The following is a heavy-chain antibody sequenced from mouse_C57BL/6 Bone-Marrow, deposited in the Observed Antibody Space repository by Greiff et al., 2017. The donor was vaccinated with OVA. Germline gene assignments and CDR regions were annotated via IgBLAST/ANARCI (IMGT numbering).Heavy chain of an antibody. CDR1: GYTFTSYG. D-gene: IGHD6-1*01. V-gene: IGHV1-81*01. Sequence: QVQLKESGAELARPGASVKLSCKASGYTFTSYGISWVKQRTGQGLEWIGEIYPRSGNTYYNEKFKGKATLTADKSSSTAYMELRSLTSEDSAVYFCARSASYAMDYWGQGTSVTVSS. CDR2: IYPRSGNT. CDR3: ARSASYAMDY. J-gene: IGHJ4*01.